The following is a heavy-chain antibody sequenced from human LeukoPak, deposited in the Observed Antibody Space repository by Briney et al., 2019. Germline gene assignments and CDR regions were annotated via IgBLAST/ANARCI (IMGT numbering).Heavy chain of an antibody. CDR3: ARGWNYIEY. D-gene: IGHD2-15*01. V-gene: IGHV3-21*01. J-gene: IGHJ4*02. CDR1: GFTFNNYN. CDR2: ITSSTGHV. Sequence: PGGSLRLSCAASGFTFNNYNMNWVRQAPGKGLEWVSSITSSTGHVYYADSVQGRFTISRDNAKNSLYLQMNGLRAEDAAVYYCARGWNYIEYWGQGALVTVSS.